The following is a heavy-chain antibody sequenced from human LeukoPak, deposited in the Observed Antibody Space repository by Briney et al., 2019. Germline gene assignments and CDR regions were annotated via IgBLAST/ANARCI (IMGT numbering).Heavy chain of an antibody. CDR2: IYRSGST. Sequence: SQTLSLTCTVSGDSISSGGYYWSWIRQSPGKGLEWIGYIYRSGSTYYNPSLKSRVTISVDTSKNQFSLKLSSVTAADTAVYYCARVRGNQWLVRYYFDYWGQGTLVTASS. D-gene: IGHD6-19*01. CDR3: ARVRGNQWLVRYYFDY. CDR1: GDSISSGGYY. J-gene: IGHJ4*02. V-gene: IGHV4-30-2*06.